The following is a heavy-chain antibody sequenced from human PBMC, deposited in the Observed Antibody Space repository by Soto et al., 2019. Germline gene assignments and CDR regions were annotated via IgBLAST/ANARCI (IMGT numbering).Heavy chain of an antibody. V-gene: IGHV3-33*01. J-gene: IGHJ4*02. CDR1: GFSFSNYG. D-gene: IGHD3-22*01. CDR3: ARPRGWSPQGDFDY. Sequence: QVQLVESGGGVVQPGRSLRLSCAASGFSFSNYGMHWVRQAPGKGLEWVGVIWYDGSEKYYAESVKGQFTISRDNSKNTLYLQMNSLGAEDTAVYSCARPRGWSPQGDFDYWGQGTLVTVSS. CDR2: IWYDGSEK.